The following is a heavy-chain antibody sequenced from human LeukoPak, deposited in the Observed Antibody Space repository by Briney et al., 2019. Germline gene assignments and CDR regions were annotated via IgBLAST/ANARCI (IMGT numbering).Heavy chain of an antibody. Sequence: PSETLSLTCTVSGGSISSSSYYWGWIRQPPGKGLEWIGSIYYSGSTYYNPSLKSRVTISVDTSKNQFSLKLSSVTAADTAVYYCARDRYERSSPLVLFDYWGQGTLVTVSS. CDR1: GGSISSSSYY. J-gene: IGHJ4*02. CDR3: ARDRYERSSPLVLFDY. D-gene: IGHD3-9*01. V-gene: IGHV4-39*07. CDR2: IYYSGST.